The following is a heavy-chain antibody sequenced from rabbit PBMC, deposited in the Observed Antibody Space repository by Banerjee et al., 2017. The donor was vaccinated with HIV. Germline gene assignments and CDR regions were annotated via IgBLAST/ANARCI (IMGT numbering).Heavy chain of an antibody. CDR1: GFDLSSYYY. V-gene: IGHV1S40*01. CDR3: ARSIDAGDAGYGYALGNL. CDR2: IYTGDGNT. D-gene: IGHD6-1*01. Sequence: QQLVESGGGLVKPGASLTLTCTASGFDLSSYYYMCWVRQAPGKGLEWIACIYTGDGNTYYASWAKGRFTGSKTSSTTVTLQMPSLTAADTATYFCARSIDAGDAGYGYALGNLWGQGTLVTDS. J-gene: IGHJ4*01.